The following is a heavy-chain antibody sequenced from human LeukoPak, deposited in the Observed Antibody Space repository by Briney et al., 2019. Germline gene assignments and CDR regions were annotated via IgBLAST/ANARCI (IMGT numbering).Heavy chain of an antibody. J-gene: IGHJ4*02. CDR3: ARGRAPADDFDY. CDR1: GYTFTNYG. Sequence: ASVKVSYKASGYTFTNYGISWVRQAPGQGLEWMGWISTYSADTKYAQKLQGRVTVTTDTSTSTAYMELRSLRSDDTAVYYCARGRAPADDFDYWGQGTLVTVSS. D-gene: IGHD6-13*01. CDR2: ISTYSADT. V-gene: IGHV1-18*04.